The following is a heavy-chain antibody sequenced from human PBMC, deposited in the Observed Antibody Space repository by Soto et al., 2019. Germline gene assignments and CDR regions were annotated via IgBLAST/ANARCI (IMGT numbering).Heavy chain of an antibody. D-gene: IGHD2-15*01. CDR1: GGSISSGDYY. CDR3: ARGYCSGGSCSLYSMDV. J-gene: IGHJ6*02. CDR2: IYYSGST. V-gene: IGHV4-30-4*01. Sequence: QVQLQESGPGLVKPSQTLSLTCTVSGGSISSGDYYWSWIRQPPGKGLEWIGYIYYSGSTYYNPSLKSRVTISVDTSKNQFSLKLSSVTAADTAVYYCARGYCSGGSCSLYSMDVWGQGTTVTVSS.